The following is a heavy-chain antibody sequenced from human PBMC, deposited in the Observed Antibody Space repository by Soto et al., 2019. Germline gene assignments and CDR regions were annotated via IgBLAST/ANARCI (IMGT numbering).Heavy chain of an antibody. Sequence: ASVKVSCKASGYTFTSYGISWVRQAPGQGLEWMGWISAYNGNTNYAQKLQGRVTMTTDTSTSTAYMELRSLRSDDTAVYYCARDTSVEEMATIPYYYYYGMDVWGQGTTVTVPS. CDR2: ISAYNGNT. D-gene: IGHD5-12*01. CDR1: GYTFTSYG. V-gene: IGHV1-18*04. CDR3: ARDTSVEEMATIPYYYYYGMDV. J-gene: IGHJ6*02.